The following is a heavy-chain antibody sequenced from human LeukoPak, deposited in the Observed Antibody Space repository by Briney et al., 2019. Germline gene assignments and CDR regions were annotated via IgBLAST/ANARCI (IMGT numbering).Heavy chain of an antibody. J-gene: IGHJ4*02. CDR1: GFTFSSYA. CDR3: AKAFSPRVGATGFDY. V-gene: IGHV3-23*01. CDR2: ISGSGGST. D-gene: IGHD1-26*01. Sequence: PGGSLRLSCAASGFTFSSYAMSWVRQAPGKGLEWVSAISGSGGSTYYADSVKGRFTISRDNSKNTLYLQMNSLRAEDTAVYYCAKAFSPRVGATGFDYWGQGTLVTVSS.